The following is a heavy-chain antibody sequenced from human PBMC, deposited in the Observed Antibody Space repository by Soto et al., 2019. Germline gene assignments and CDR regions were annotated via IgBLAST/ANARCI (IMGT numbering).Heavy chain of an antibody. Sequence: SGESLKISCKGSGYSFTSYWISWVRQMPGKGLEWMGRIDPSDSYTNYSPSFQGHVTISADKSISTAYLQWSSLKASDTAMYYCARLEVRGYYYYGMDVWGQGTTVTVSS. CDR2: IDPSDSYT. D-gene: IGHD1-1*01. CDR1: GYSFTSYW. V-gene: IGHV5-10-1*01. CDR3: ARLEVRGYYYYGMDV. J-gene: IGHJ6*02.